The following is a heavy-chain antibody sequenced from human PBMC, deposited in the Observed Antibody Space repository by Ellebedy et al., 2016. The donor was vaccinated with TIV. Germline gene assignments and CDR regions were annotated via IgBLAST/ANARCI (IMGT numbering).Heavy chain of an antibody. CDR3: ARDGDFWSGYYDYYYMDV. CDR1: GFTFSSYS. CDR2: ISSSSSTI. D-gene: IGHD3-3*01. J-gene: IGHJ6*03. V-gene: IGHV3-48*02. Sequence: GESLKISXAASGFTFSSYSMNWVRQAPGKGLEWVSYISSSSSTIYYADSVKGRFTISRDNAKNSLYLQMNSLRDEDTAVYYCARDGDFWSGYYDYYYMDVWGKGTTVTVSS.